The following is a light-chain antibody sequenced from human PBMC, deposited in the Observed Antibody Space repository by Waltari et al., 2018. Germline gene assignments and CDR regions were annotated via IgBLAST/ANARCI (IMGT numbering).Light chain of an antibody. Sequence: QSALTQPASVSGSPGQSITISCTGTSSDVGGYNYVSWYQQHPGKAPKLMIYEVSNRPSGVSNRCYCYKSGNTASLTISGLQAEDEADYYCSSYTSSSTDVFGTGTKVTVL. CDR1: SSDVGGYNY. V-gene: IGLV2-14*01. J-gene: IGLJ1*01. CDR2: EVS. CDR3: SSYTSSSTDV.